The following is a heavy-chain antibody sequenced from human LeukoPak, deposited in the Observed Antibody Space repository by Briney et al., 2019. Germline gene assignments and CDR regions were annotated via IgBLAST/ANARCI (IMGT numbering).Heavy chain of an antibody. Sequence: SQTLSLTCTVSGGSISSGSYYWSWIRQPAGKGLEWIGRIYTSGSTNYNPSLKSRVTISVDTSKNQFSLKLSSVAAADTAVYYCARDSRATRTYYYDSSGSQGYYFDNWGQGTLVTVSS. J-gene: IGHJ4*02. CDR1: GGSISSGSYY. D-gene: IGHD3-22*01. CDR2: IYTSGST. CDR3: ARDSRATRTYYYDSSGSQGYYFDN. V-gene: IGHV4-61*02.